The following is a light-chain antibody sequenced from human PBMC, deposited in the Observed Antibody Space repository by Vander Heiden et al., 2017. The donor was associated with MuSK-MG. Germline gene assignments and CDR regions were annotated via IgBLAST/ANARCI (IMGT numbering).Light chain of an antibody. J-gene: IGKJ2*01. Sequence: EIVMTQSPATLSVSPGEGATLSCRSSQSVSINLAWYQQKPGQAPRLLIYGAYARATGIPGRFSGSGSGTEFTLTISSLQSEDFAVYYCQQYNNWPYTFGQGTKLEIK. CDR2: GAY. CDR1: QSVSIN. V-gene: IGKV3-15*01. CDR3: QQYNNWPYT.